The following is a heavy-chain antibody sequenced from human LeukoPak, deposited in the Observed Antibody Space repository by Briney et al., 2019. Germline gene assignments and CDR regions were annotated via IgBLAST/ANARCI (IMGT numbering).Heavy chain of an antibody. J-gene: IGHJ4*02. CDR3: ALRFFDWCEDH. Sequence: RGESLKISCKGSGYSFSDYWIGWVRQMPGRGLEWMGIIYPGDSETRYSPSFQGQVTISADKSINTAYLQWSSLKASDTAIYFCALRFFDWCEDHWGQGTLVTVSS. D-gene: IGHD3-9*01. CDR1: GYSFSDYW. V-gene: IGHV5-51*01. CDR2: IYPGDSET.